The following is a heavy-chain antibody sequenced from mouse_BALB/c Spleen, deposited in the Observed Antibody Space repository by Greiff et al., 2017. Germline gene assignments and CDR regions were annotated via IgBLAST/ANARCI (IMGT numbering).Heavy chain of an antibody. Sequence: EVQGVESGGGLVQPGGSMKLSCVASGFTFSNYWMNWVRQSPEKGLEWVAEIRLKSNNYATHYAESVKGRFTISRDDSKSSVYLQMNNLRAEDTGIYYCTRRDPLRGGPLAYWGQGTLVTVSA. CDR3: TRRDPLRGGPLAY. CDR1: GFTFSNYW. J-gene: IGHJ3*01. D-gene: IGHD1-1*01. CDR2: IRLKSNNYAT. V-gene: IGHV6-6*02.